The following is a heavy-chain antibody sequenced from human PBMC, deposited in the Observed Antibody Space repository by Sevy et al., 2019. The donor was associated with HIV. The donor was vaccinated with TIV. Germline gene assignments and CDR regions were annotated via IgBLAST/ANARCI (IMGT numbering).Heavy chain of an antibody. Sequence: GGSLRLSCAASGFTFNDYALHWVRQAPGKGLEWVAIISSDGDNTYYADTVKGRFTTSRDNSKNTVYLQMNRLRAEDTAFYYCVREGAPYRNIRYCSGNNCFYNWFDPWGQGTLVTVSS. CDR2: ISSDGDNT. D-gene: IGHD2-15*01. CDR1: GFTFNDYA. J-gene: IGHJ5*02. CDR3: VREGAPYRNIRYCSGNNCFYNWFDP. V-gene: IGHV3-30-3*01.